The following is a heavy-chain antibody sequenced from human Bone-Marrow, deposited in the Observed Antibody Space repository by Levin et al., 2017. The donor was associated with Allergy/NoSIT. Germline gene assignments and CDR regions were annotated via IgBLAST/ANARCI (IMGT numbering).Heavy chain of an antibody. D-gene: IGHD6-19*01. CDR1: GFTFSSYA. Sequence: QAGGSLRLSCAASGFTFSSYAMSWVRQAPGEGLEWVSGISGSADAKHYAESVKGRFTISRDNSKNMLFLQMNSLRAEDTAIYYCTKDGSGWYGRGASVDYWGQGTLVTVSS. V-gene: IGHV3-23*01. J-gene: IGHJ4*02. CDR3: TKDGSGWYGRGASVDY. CDR2: ISGSADAK.